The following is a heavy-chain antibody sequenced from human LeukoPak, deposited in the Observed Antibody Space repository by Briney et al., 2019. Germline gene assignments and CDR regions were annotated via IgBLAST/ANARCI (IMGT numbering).Heavy chain of an antibody. CDR2: INSDGSST. D-gene: IGHD3-3*01. V-gene: IGHV3-74*01. Sequence: GGSLRLSCAASGFTFSSYWMHWVRQAPGKGLVWVSRINSDGSSTSYADSVKGRFTISRDNAKNTLYLQMNSLRAEDTAVYYCARVPDFWSGYLYWGQGTLVTISS. CDR1: GFTFSSYW. CDR3: ARVPDFWSGYLY. J-gene: IGHJ4*02.